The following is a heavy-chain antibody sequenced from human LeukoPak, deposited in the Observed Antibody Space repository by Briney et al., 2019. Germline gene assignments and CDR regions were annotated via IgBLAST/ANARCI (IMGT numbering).Heavy chain of an antibody. V-gene: IGHV3-48*03. J-gene: IGHJ5*02. Sequence: PGGSQRLSCAASGFTFSSYEMNWVRQGPGKGLEWVSYISSSGSTIYYADSVKGRFTISRDSAKNSLYLQMNSLRVEDTAVYYCARSAGTWFDPWGQGTLVTVSS. CDR1: GFTFSSYE. CDR3: ARSAGTWFDP. D-gene: IGHD1-1*01. CDR2: ISSSGSTI.